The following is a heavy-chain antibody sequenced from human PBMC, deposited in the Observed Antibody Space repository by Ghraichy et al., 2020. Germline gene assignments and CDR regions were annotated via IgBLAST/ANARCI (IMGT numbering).Heavy chain of an antibody. J-gene: IGHJ3*02. CDR1: SGSFSGYY. D-gene: IGHD2-2*01. CDR2: INHSGST. V-gene: IGHV4-34*01. CDR3: ARGLHCSSTSCYLNAFDI. Sequence: SETLSLTCAVYSGSFSGYYWSWIRQPPGKGLQWIGEINHSGSTNYNPSLKSRVTISVDTSKNQFSLKLSSVTAADTAVYYCARGLHCSSTSCYLNAFDIWGQGTMVTVSS.